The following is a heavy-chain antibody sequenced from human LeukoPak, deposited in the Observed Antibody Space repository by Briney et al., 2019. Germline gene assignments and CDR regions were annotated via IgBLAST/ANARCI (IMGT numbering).Heavy chain of an antibody. CDR1: GFSFKNYF. D-gene: IGHD5-12*01. CDR3: VRVEASGYDYGAFDY. J-gene: IGHJ4*02. V-gene: IGHV3-7*01. Sequence: TGGSLRLSCVASGFSFKNYFMTWVRQAPRKGLEWVANINQDGSEKNYVDSVKGRFSISRGNAENSLYLQMNSLRAEDTAVYYCVRVEASGYDYGAFDYWGQGTLVTVPS. CDR2: INQDGSEK.